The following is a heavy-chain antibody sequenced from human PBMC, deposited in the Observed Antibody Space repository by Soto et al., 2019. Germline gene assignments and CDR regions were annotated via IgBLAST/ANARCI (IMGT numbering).Heavy chain of an antibody. CDR3: VKGSNYDYYTMDV. J-gene: IGHJ6*02. V-gene: IGHV3-30*18. CDR2: ISKDGSNE. Sequence: ESGGGVVQPGRSLRLSCAASGFTFSSYGLHWVRQAPGKGLEWVAFISKDGSNEYYADSVKGRFTISRDNSKNTLYLQVNSLRGEDTAVYYCVKGSNYDYYTMDVWGQGTTVTVSS. CDR1: GFTFSSYG.